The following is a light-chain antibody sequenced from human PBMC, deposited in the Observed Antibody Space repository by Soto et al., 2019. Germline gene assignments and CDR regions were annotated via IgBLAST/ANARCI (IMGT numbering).Light chain of an antibody. CDR3: GSYAGSNNFCV. Sequence: QSVLTQPPSASGSVGQSVTISCTGTSSDVGDYNFVSWYQQHPGKAPKLMIYEVTKRPSGVPDRFSGSKSGNTASLTVSGLQPEDEVVFYWGSYAGSNNFCVFGTGTKVPVL. CDR1: SSDVGDYNF. J-gene: IGLJ1*01. CDR2: EVT. V-gene: IGLV2-8*01.